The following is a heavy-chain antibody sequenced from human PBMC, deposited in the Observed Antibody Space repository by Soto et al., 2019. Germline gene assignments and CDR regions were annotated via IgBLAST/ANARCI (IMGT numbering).Heavy chain of an antibody. V-gene: IGHV1-69*01. D-gene: IGHD1-26*01. CDR1: GGTFSSYA. CDR2: IIPIFGTA. J-gene: IGHJ4*02. Sequence: QVQLVQSGAEEKKPGSSVTVSCKTSGGTFSSYAISWVRQAPGQGLEWMGGIIPIFGTANYAQKFQGRVTITADESTSTAPMELSSLTSEATAVYYCARDRDNSGSYSNYWGQGTLVTVSS. CDR3: ARDRDNSGSYSNY.